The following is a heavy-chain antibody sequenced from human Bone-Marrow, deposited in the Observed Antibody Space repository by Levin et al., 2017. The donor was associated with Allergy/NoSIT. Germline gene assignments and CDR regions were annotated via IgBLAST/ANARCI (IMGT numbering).Heavy chain of an antibody. CDR1: GFTFRSYA. CDR3: AKAPGNSYGYIGVDY. CDR2: ISGSGGST. J-gene: IGHJ4*02. Sequence: LSLTCAASGFTFRSYAMSWVRQAPGKGLEWVSAISGSGGSTYYADSVKGRFTISRDNSKNTLYLQMNSLRAEDTAVYYCAKAPGNSYGYIGVDYWGQGTLVTVSS. V-gene: IGHV3-23*01. D-gene: IGHD5-18*01.